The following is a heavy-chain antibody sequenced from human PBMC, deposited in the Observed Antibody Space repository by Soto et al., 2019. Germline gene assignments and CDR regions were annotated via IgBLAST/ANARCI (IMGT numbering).Heavy chain of an antibody. Sequence: PSETLSLTCTASGGSINDFYWSWIRQPPGKGLEWIGYIYYSGSTDYNPSLKGRVTISVDTSKNQFSLKLRSVTAADTAVYYCATGGGVAARTFDYVGQGTLVTVSS. CDR2: IYYSGST. V-gene: IGHV4-59*01. J-gene: IGHJ4*02. CDR3: ATGGGVAARTFDY. D-gene: IGHD6-6*01. CDR1: GGSINDFY.